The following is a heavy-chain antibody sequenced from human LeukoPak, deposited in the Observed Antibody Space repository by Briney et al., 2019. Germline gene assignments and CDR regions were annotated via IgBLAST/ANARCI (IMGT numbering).Heavy chain of an antibody. D-gene: IGHD3-10*01. V-gene: IGHV3-30*04. CDR1: GFSFNSYP. J-gene: IGHJ4*02. CDR3: ARPDDSESFYRANHY. Sequence: GRSLRLSCAASGFSFNSYPMHWVRQAPGKGLEGVAVISNDGNSRYYADSVKGRFTISRDNSNNTLSLQMNGLRVEDTAVYYCARPDDSESFYRANHYWGRGTLVTVS. CDR2: ISNDGNSR.